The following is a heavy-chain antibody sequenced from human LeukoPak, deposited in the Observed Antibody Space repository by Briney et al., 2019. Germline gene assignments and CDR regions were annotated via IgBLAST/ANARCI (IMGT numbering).Heavy chain of an antibody. J-gene: IGHJ5*02. Sequence: PSETLSLTCTVSGGSISSYYWSWIRQPPGKGLEWIGYIYYSGSTNYNPSLKSRVTISVDTSKNQFSLKLSSVTAADTAVCYCARTVVPAATPGFDPWGQGTLVTVSS. CDR1: GGSISSYY. CDR2: IYYSGST. D-gene: IGHD2-2*01. V-gene: IGHV4-59*01. CDR3: ARTVVPAATPGFDP.